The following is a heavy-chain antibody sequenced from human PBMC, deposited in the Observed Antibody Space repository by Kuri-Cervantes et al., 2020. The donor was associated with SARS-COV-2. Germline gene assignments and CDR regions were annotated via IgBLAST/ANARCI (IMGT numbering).Heavy chain of an antibody. CDR1: GFTFSSYW. V-gene: IGHV3-74*01. Sequence: GESLKCSCAASGFTFSSYWMHWVRQAPGKGLVWVSRINSDGSSTSYADSVKGRFTISRDNAKNMLFLQMNSLRAEDTAVYYCVRDGDHWNFDYWGQGTLVTVSS. CDR3: VRDGDHWNFDY. D-gene: IGHD1-1*01. J-gene: IGHJ4*02. CDR2: INSDGSST.